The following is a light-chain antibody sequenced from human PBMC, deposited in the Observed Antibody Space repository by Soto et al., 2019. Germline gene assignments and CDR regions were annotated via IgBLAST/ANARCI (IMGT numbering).Light chain of an antibody. CDR2: GAS. Sequence: EIVLTQSPGTLSLSPGERGTLSCMASQTVNSNYLAWYQRKPGQAPRLLIYGASNRATDIPHRFSGSGSGTVFTLTITRLEPEDFAVYSCHQYGSPPPTFAQGTKVEIK. V-gene: IGKV3-20*01. CDR1: QTVNSNY. J-gene: IGKJ1*01. CDR3: HQYGSPPPT.